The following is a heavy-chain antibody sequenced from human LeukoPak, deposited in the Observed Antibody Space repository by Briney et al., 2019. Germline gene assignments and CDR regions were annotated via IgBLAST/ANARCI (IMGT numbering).Heavy chain of an antibody. J-gene: IGHJ4*02. CDR1: GFTFSSYE. CDR2: ISSSGSTI. Sequence: PGGSLRLSCAASGFTFSSYEMNWVRQAPGKGLEWVSYISSSGSTIYYADSVKGRFTISRDNSKNTLYLQMNSLRAEDTAVYYCAKGKVPPDYWGQGTLVTVSS. CDR3: AKGKVPPDY. V-gene: IGHV3-48*03.